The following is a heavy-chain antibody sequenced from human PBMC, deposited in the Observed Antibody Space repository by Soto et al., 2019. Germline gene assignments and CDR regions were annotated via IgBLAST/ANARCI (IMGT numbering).Heavy chain of an antibody. CDR1: GGTFSSYA. Sequence: QVQLVQSGAEVKKPGSSVKVSCKASGGTFSSYAISWVRQAPGQGLEWMGGIIPIFGTANYAQKFQGRVTITADESTSTAYMALSSLRSGDTAVYYCASRPGFWGSYRNPHFDIWGQGTMVTVSS. V-gene: IGHV1-69*01. CDR2: IIPIFGTA. D-gene: IGHD3-16*02. J-gene: IGHJ3*02. CDR3: ASRPGFWGSYRNPHFDI.